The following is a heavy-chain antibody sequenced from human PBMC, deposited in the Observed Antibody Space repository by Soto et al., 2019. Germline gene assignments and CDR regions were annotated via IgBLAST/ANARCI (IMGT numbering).Heavy chain of an antibody. V-gene: IGHV3-48*01. CDR1: GFTFSSYS. J-gene: IGHJ4*02. D-gene: IGHD3-3*01. Sequence: GGSLRLSCAASGFTFSSYSMNWVRQAPGKGLEWVSYISSSSSTIYYADSVKGRFTISRDNAKNSLYLQMNSLRAEDTDVYYCARDFPDFWSGYYTFDYWGQGTLVTVSS. CDR3: ARDFPDFWSGYYTFDY. CDR2: ISSSSSTI.